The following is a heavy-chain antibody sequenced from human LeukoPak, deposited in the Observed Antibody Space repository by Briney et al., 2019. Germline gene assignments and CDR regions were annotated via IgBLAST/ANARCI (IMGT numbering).Heavy chain of an antibody. CDR3: ATLRYSYGYYGPFHS. D-gene: IGHD5-18*01. CDR1: GDSISHYY. Sequence: SETLSLTCTLSGDSISHYYWSWIRQPPGKGLEWIGCIYYSGSTNYNPSLKSRVTISVDTSRTQFSLRLSSVTAADTAVYYCATLRYSYGYYGPFHSWGQGTLVTVSS. V-gene: IGHV4-59*01. J-gene: IGHJ4*02. CDR2: IYYSGST.